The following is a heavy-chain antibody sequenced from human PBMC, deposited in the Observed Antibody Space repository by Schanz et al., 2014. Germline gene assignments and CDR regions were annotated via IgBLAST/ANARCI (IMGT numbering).Heavy chain of an antibody. CDR3: ARGIITMVRGGDVGAFDI. CDR1: GFTFRSYG. V-gene: IGHV3-33*01. CDR2: ISYDGSSK. Sequence: QVQLVESGGGVVQPGRSLRLSCAASGFTFRSYGMHWVRQAPGKGLEWVALISYDGSSKNHADSVQGRFTISRDNSKNALYLQMDSLRDEDTAVYYCARGIITMVRGGDVGAFDIWGQGTMVTVSS. D-gene: IGHD3-10*01. J-gene: IGHJ3*02.